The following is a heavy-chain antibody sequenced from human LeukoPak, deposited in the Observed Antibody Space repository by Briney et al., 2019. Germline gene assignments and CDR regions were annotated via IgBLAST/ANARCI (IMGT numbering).Heavy chain of an antibody. CDR2: IKQDGSEK. Sequence: GGSLRLSCAASGFTFSRYWMSWVRQAPGKGLEWVANIKQDGSEKYYVDSVKGRFTISRDNAKNSLYLQMNSLRAEDTAVYYCARERVVAFDIWGQGTMVTVSS. CDR1: GFTFSRYW. J-gene: IGHJ3*02. D-gene: IGHD3-3*01. CDR3: ARERVVAFDI. V-gene: IGHV3-7*01.